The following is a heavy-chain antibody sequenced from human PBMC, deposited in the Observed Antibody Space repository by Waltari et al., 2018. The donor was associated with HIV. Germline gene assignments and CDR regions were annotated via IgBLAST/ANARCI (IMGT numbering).Heavy chain of an antibody. CDR3: AREVGYFDDRRQDY. D-gene: IGHD2-8*02. CDR2: IYHSGRT. J-gene: IGHJ4*02. Sequence: QVQLQESGPGLVKPSETLSLTCTVSGYSISSGYYWGWIRQPPGKGLEWIGSIYHSGRTYYNPSLKSRVTISIDTSKNRFSLKLSSVTAAYTAVYFCAREVGYFDDRRQDYWGQGTLVTVSS. CDR1: GYSISSGYY. V-gene: IGHV4-38-2*02.